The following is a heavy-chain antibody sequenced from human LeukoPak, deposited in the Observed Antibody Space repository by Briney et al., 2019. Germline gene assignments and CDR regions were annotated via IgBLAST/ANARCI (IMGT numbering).Heavy chain of an antibody. J-gene: IGHJ3*02. CDR1: GFTFSSYW. CDR2: IKQDGSEK. CDR3: ASIAVAGRDAFDI. D-gene: IGHD6-19*01. V-gene: IGHV3-7*01. Sequence: GGSLRLSCAASGFTFSSYWMSWVRQAPGKGLEWVANIKQDGSEKYYVDSVKGRFTISRDNAKNSLYLQMNSLRAEDTAVYYCASIAVAGRDAFDIWGQGTMVTVSS.